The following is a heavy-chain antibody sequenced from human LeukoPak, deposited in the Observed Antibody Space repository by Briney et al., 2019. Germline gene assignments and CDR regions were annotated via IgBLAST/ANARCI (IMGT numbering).Heavy chain of an antibody. CDR1: GGSISSYY. Sequence: SESLSLTCTVSGGSISSYYWSWIRQPPGKGLEWIGYIYYSVSTNYNPSLKSRVTISVDTSKNQFSLKLSSVTAADTAVYYCAREGDSLFDYWGQGTLVTVSS. V-gene: IGHV4-59*01. D-gene: IGHD1-26*01. CDR3: AREGDSLFDY. J-gene: IGHJ4*02. CDR2: IYYSVST.